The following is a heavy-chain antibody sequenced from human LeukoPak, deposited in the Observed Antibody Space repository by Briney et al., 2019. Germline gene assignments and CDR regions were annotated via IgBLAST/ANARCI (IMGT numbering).Heavy chain of an antibody. D-gene: IGHD3-22*01. CDR1: GFTFGSYE. Sequence: PGGSLRPSCAASGFTFGSYEMNWVRQAPGKGLEWISYIFSSSSTIYYADSVKGRFTISRDNARNSLYLQMNSLRAEDTAVYYCARGGYYFDYWGQGALVTVSS. J-gene: IGHJ4*02. CDR3: ARGGYYFDY. CDR2: IFSSSSTI. V-gene: IGHV3-48*03.